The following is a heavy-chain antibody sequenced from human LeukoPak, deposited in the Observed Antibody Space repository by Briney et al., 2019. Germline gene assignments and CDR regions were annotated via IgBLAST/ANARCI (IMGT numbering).Heavy chain of an antibody. Sequence: GSLRLSCAASGFTFRNYWMSWVRQVPGKGLEWVVNINEGGNEKNYVDSVKGRFTASGDNAQNSLYLQMNSLRVEDTAVYYCARHPNSNWDYWGQGTLVTVSS. CDR1: GFTFRNYW. D-gene: IGHD6-13*01. CDR2: INEGGNEK. CDR3: ARHPNSNWDY. V-gene: IGHV3-7*03. J-gene: IGHJ4*02.